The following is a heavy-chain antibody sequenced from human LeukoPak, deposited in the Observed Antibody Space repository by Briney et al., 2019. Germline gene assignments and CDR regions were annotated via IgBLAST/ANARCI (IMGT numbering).Heavy chain of an antibody. CDR2: ISSSSTI. J-gene: IGHJ4*02. CDR3: ARGDIQWDTGFYYFDY. Sequence: GGSLRLSCAASGFTFSSYSMNWVRQAPGKGLEWVSYISSSSTIYYADSVKGRFTISRDNAKNSLYLQMNSLRAEDTAVYYCARGDIQWDTGFYYFDYWGQGTLVTVSS. CDR1: GFTFSSYS. V-gene: IGHV3-48*01. D-gene: IGHD1-26*01.